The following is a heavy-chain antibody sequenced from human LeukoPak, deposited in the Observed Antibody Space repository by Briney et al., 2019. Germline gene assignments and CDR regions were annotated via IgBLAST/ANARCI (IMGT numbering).Heavy chain of an antibody. CDR1: GYIFAASL. D-gene: IGHD4-17*01. Sequence: ASVRVSCKASGYIFAASLLHWVRQAPGQPLEWMGWINLHSGVTKYAQKFQGRVTLTTDTSIGTAYMDLSRLTSDDTAVYYCARDWVYGDYYTLNGGAAFDIWGQGTMVTVSS. CDR3: ARDWVYGDYYTLNGGAAFDI. V-gene: IGHV1-2*02. J-gene: IGHJ3*02. CDR2: INLHSGVT.